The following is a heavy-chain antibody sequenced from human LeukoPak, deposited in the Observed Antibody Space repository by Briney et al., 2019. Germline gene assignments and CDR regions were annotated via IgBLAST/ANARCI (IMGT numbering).Heavy chain of an antibody. V-gene: IGHV1-3*01. CDR1: GYTFTSYA. CDR3: AREHRGAVAGLSLYYYGMDV. Sequence: ASVKVSCKASGYTFTSYAMHWVRQAPGQRLEWMGWINAGNGNTKYSQKFQGRVTITGDTSASTAYMELSSLRSEDTAVYYCAREHRGAVAGLSLYYYGMDVWGQGTTVTVSS. D-gene: IGHD6-19*01. CDR2: INAGNGNT. J-gene: IGHJ6*02.